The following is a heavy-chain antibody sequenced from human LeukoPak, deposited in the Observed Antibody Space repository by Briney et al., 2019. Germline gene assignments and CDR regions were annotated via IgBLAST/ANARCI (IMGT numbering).Heavy chain of an antibody. V-gene: IGHV3-21*01. CDR3: ARPLDTAMVPSWFDP. J-gene: IGHJ5*02. CDR1: GFTFSSYS. Sequence: GGSLRLSCAASGFTFSSYSMNWVRQAPGKGLEWVSSISSSSSYIYYADSVKGRFTISRDDAKNSLYLQMNSLRAEDTAVYYCARPLDTAMVPSWFDPWGQGTLVTVSS. CDR2: ISSSSSYI. D-gene: IGHD5-18*01.